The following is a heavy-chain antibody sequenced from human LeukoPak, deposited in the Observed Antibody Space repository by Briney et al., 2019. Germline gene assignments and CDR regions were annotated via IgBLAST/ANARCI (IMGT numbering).Heavy chain of an antibody. CDR3: ARGDVVVPAAISALDI. CDR1: GGSISSGSYY. V-gene: IGHV4-61*02. Sequence: SETLSLTCTVSGGSISSGSYYWSWIRQPAGKGLEWIGRIYTSGSTNYNPSLKSRVTISVDTSKNQFSLKLSSVTAADTAVYYCARGDVVVPAAISALDIWGQGTMVTVSS. CDR2: IYTSGST. D-gene: IGHD2-2*01. J-gene: IGHJ3*02.